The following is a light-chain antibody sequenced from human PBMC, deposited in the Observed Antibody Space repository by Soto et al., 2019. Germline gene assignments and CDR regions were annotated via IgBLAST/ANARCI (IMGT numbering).Light chain of an antibody. CDR2: DAS. CDR3: QQYSIYWIT. V-gene: IGKV1-5*01. Sequence: DIQMTQSPSTLSASVGDRVTITCRASQSVRSWLAWYQQKPGRAPKFLIYDASSLESGVPSRFSGSGSGTEFTLTISSLQPDDFATYYCQQYSIYWITFGQGTRLEIK. CDR1: QSVRSW. J-gene: IGKJ5*01.